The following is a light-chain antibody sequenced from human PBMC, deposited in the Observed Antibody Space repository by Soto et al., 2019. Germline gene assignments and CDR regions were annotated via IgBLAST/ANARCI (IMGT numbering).Light chain of an antibody. CDR1: QSVSSN. J-gene: IGKJ1*01. CDR3: QQYNNWPRT. Sequence: EIVMTQSPATLSVSPGERATLSCRASQSVSSNLAWYQQKPGQAPRLLIYGASTRATGIPARFSGSGSGTEFTLTISSLQFEDFAVNYCQQYNNWPRTFGQGTKVEI. CDR2: GAS. V-gene: IGKV3-15*01.